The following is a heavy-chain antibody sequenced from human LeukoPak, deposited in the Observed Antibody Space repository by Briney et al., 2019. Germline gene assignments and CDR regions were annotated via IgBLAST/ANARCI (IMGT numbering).Heavy chain of an antibody. CDR2: IYTSGST. CDR3: ARDGDSSDYYYYYYMDV. CDR1: GGSISSYY. D-gene: IGHD3-22*01. V-gene: IGHV4-4*07. J-gene: IGHJ6*03. Sequence: PSETLSLTCTVFGGSISSYYWSWIRQPAGKGLEWIGRIYTSGSTNYNPSLKSRVTISVDKSKNQFSLKLSSVTAADTAVYYCARDGDSSDYYYYYYMDVWGKGTTVTVSS.